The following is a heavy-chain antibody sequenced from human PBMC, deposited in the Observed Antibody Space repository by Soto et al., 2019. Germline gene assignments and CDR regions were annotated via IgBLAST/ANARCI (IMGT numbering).Heavy chain of an antibody. CDR1: GFTFSSYA. J-gene: IGHJ6*02. CDR2: ISNDGTNK. Sequence: QVQLEESGGGVVQPGRSLRLSCVGTGFTFSSYAMHWVRQAPGKGLEWVAVISNDGTNKYYADSVEGRITNSRDNSKNTLYLQMHSLRSEDTAVYYCARGTTLAIFDYGMDVWGQGATVTVSS. CDR3: ARGTTLAIFDYGMDV. D-gene: IGHD3-3*01. V-gene: IGHV3-30-3*01.